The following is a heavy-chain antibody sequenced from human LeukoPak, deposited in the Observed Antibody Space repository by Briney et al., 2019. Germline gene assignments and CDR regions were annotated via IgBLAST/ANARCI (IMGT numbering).Heavy chain of an antibody. J-gene: IGHJ6*03. D-gene: IGHD3-22*01. CDR1: GASISSSSYY. CDR3: ARSSEGRYYYDSSGFSYYYYYMDV. V-gene: IGHV4-39*02. Sequence: SETLSLTCTVSGASISSSSYYWGWIRQPPGKGLEWIGSIYYSGSTYYNPSLKSRITISVDTSKSHFSLKLSSVTAADTAVYYCARSSEGRYYYDSSGFSYYYYYMDVWGKGTTVTISS. CDR2: IYYSGST.